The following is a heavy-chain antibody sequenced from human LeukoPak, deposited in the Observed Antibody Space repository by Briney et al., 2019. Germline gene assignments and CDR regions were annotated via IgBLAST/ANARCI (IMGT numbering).Heavy chain of an antibody. CDR1: GFTFSSYE. Sequence: GGSLRLSCAASGFTFSSYEMNWVRQAPGKGLEWVSVIYSGGSTYYADSVKGRFTISRDNSKNTLYLQMNSLRAEDTAVYYCARDNGYCSSTSCWYYFDYWGQGTLVTVSS. D-gene: IGHD2-2*01. CDR2: IYSGGST. V-gene: IGHV3-53*01. J-gene: IGHJ4*02. CDR3: ARDNGYCSSTSCWYYFDY.